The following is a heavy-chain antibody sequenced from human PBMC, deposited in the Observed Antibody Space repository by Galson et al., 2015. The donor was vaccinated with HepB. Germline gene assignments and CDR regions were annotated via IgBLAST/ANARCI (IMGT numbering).Heavy chain of an antibody. V-gene: IGHV3-21*01. Sequence: SLRLSCAASGFIFSTYSMNWVRQAPGKGLEWVSSISSDSTYIYYADSVRGRFTISRDNAKNSLYLQMNSLRVDDTAMYYCARGPGLEFDYWGQGTRVTVPS. CDR2: ISSDSTYI. CDR3: ARGPGLEFDY. J-gene: IGHJ4*02. CDR1: GFIFSTYS.